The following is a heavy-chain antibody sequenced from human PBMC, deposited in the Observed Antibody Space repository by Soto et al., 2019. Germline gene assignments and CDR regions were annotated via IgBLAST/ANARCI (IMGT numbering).Heavy chain of an antibody. J-gene: IGHJ6*02. V-gene: IGHV4-39*01. CDR1: GGSISSRSYY. Sequence: SETLSLTCTVSGGSISSRSYYWGWIRQPPGKGLEWIGTLYYSVSTYYNPSLKSRVAISVDTSKNQFSLNLSSVTAADTAGYYCMTSFGSGSLIHYYGMDVWGQGTTVTVSS. CDR3: MTSFGSGSLIHYYGMDV. CDR2: LYYSVST. D-gene: IGHD3-10*01.